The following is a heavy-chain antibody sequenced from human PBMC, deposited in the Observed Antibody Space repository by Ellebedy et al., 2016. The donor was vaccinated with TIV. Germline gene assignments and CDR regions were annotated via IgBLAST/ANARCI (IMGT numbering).Heavy chain of an antibody. CDR2: INPSGGST. D-gene: IGHD1-26*01. J-gene: IGHJ4*02. CDR1: GYTFTSYY. Sequence: AASVKVSCKASGYTFTSYYMHWVRQAPGQGLEWMGIINPSGGSTSYVQKLQGRFTMTRDTSTSTVYMELSSLRSEDTAVYYCTTDRGGVGATNGFDYWGQGTLVTVSS. V-gene: IGHV1-46*04. CDR3: TTDRGGVGATNGFDY.